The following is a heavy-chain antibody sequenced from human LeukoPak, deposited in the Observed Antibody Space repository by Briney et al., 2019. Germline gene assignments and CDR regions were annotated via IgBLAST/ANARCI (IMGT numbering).Heavy chain of an antibody. D-gene: IGHD1-26*01. V-gene: IGHV4-61*02. CDR3: ARSGSSGTDY. Sequence: TLSLTWTVSGASITSASYGSGCIRQPAWNGMELIGRVYTSGSTTYNPSLTSRVTTSVDTSKTQFSLKLRSVTAADTAVYCCARSGSSGTDYWGQGTLVTVSS. CDR2: VYTSGST. CDR1: GASITSASYG. J-gene: IGHJ4*02.